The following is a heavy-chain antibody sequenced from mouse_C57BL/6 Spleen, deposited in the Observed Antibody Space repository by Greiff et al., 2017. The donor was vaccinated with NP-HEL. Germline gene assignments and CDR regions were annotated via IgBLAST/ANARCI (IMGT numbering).Heavy chain of an antibody. D-gene: IGHD2-3*01. CDR1: GYTFTDYE. CDR3: TRSGWLLAAY. J-gene: IGHJ3*01. V-gene: IGHV1-15*01. Sequence: QVHVKQSGAELVRPGASVTLSCKASGYTFTDYEMHWVKQTPVHGLEWIGAIDPETGGTAYNQKFKGKAILTADKSSSTAYMELRSLTSEDSAVYYCTRSGWLLAAYWGQGTLVTVSA. CDR2: IDPETGGT.